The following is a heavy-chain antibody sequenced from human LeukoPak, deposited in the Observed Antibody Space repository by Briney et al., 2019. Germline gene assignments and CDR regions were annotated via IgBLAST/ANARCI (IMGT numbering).Heavy chain of an antibody. Sequence: LETLSLTCTVSGGSISSSSYFWGWVRQPPGKRLEWVGSILYSGSTYYNPSLKSRVTISVDTPKNEFSLKLSSVTAADTAVYYCARDFWSCTDGNCNRDIFEYWGQGTLVTVSS. V-gene: IGHV4-39*07. CDR1: GGSISSSSYF. J-gene: IGHJ4*02. D-gene: IGHD2-15*01. CDR3: ARDFWSCTDGNCNRDIFEY. CDR2: ILYSGST.